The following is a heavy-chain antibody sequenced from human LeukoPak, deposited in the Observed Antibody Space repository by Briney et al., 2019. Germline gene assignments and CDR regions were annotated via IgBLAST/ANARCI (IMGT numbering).Heavy chain of an antibody. J-gene: IGHJ6*03. CDR1: GYTFTGYY. V-gene: IGHV1-2*02. D-gene: IGHD1-26*01. CDR3: AREGGGGIVGALRGYMDV. CDR2: INPNSGGT. Sequence: GASVKVSCKASGYTFTGYYMHWVRQAPGQGLEWMGWINPNSGGTNYAQKFQGRVTMTRDTSISTAYMELSRLRSDDTAVYYCAREGGGGIVGALRGYMDVWGKGTTVTVSS.